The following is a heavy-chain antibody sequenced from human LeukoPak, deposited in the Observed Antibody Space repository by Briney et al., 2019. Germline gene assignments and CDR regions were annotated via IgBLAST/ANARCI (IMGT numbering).Heavy chain of an antibody. CDR3: ARGPGITIFGVVSGMDV. D-gene: IGHD3-3*01. CDR2: INHSGST. J-gene: IGHJ6*02. CDR1: GGSFSGYY. V-gene: IGHV4-34*01. Sequence: SETLSLTCAVYGGSFSGYYWSWIRQPPGKGLEWIGEINHSGSTNYDPSLKSRVTISVDTSKNQFSLKLSSVTAADTAVYYCARGPGITIFGVVSGMDVWGQGTTVTVSS.